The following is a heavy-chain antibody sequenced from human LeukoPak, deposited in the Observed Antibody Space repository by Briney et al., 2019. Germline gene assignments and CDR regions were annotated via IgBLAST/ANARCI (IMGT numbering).Heavy chain of an antibody. V-gene: IGHV3-66*02. CDR2: IYSCGST. Sequence: GGSLRLSCAASGFTVSSNYMSWVRQAPGKGLEWVSVIYSCGSTYYADSVKGRFTISRDSSKNTLYLQMSSLRDEDTAVYYCAKNNDYGGSYWYFDLWGRGTLVTVSS. CDR3: AKNNDYGGSYWYFDL. J-gene: IGHJ2*01. D-gene: IGHD4-23*01. CDR1: GFTVSSNY.